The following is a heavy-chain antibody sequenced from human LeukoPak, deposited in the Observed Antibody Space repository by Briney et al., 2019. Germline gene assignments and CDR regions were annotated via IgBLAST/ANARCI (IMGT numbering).Heavy chain of an antibody. CDR1: RFTFSSYA. CDR2: ISGSGGMT. J-gene: IGHJ4*02. D-gene: IGHD6-13*01. CDR3: AKEGYSSSWNADFDY. Sequence: PGGSLRLSCAASRFTFSSYAMSWVRQAPGKGLEWVSAISGSGGMTYYADSVKGRFTISRDNSKNTLYLQMNSLRAEDTAVYYCAKEGYSSSWNADFDYWGQGTLVIVSS. V-gene: IGHV3-23*01.